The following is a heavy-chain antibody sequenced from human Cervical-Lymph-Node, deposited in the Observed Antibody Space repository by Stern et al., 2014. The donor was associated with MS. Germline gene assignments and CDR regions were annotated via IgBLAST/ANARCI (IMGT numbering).Heavy chain of an antibody. V-gene: IGHV1-46*01. Sequence: VQLVQSGAEVKKPGASVKVSCKASGYTFTSYNMHWVRQAPGQGLEWMGIINPSGGSITYAQKFQGRVTMTRDTSTSTVYMELSSLRSEDTAVYYCARALLYYDSSTIHHWGQGTLVTVSA. CDR2: INPSGGSI. CDR3: ARALLYYDSSTIHH. J-gene: IGHJ1*01. D-gene: IGHD3-22*01. CDR1: GYTFTSYN.